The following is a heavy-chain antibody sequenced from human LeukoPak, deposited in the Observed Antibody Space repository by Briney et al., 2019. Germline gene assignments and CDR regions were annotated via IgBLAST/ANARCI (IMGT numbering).Heavy chain of an antibody. D-gene: IGHD1-26*01. CDR3: ARDSDSGSNDY. V-gene: IGHV1-69*05. CDR1: GGTFSSYA. CDR2: IIPIFGTA. Sequence: SVKVSCKASGGTFSSYAISWVRQAPGQGLEWMGGIIPIFGTANYAQKFQGRVTFISNTSATTAFMELSSLRSEDAAVYYCARDSDSGSNDYWGQGTLVTVSS. J-gene: IGHJ4*02.